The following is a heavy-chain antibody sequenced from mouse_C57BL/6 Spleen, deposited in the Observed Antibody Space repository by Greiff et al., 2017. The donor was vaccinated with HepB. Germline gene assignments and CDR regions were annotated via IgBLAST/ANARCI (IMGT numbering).Heavy chain of an antibody. CDR1: GYAFSSSW. J-gene: IGHJ4*01. Sequence: QVQLQQSGPELVKPGASVKISCKASGYAFSSSWMNWVKQRPGKGLEWIGRIYPGDGDTNYNGKFKGKATLTADKSSSTAYMQLSSLTSEDSAVYFCARGDYDGSSYGAMDYWGQGTSVTVSS. V-gene: IGHV1-82*01. CDR3: ARGDYDGSSYGAMDY. D-gene: IGHD1-1*01. CDR2: IYPGDGDT.